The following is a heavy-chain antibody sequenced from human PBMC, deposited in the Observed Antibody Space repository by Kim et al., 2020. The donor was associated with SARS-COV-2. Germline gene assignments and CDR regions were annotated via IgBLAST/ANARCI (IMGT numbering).Heavy chain of an antibody. Sequence: SETLSLTCTVSGGSISSGGYYWSWIRQHPGKGLEWIGYIYYSGSTYYNPSLKSRVTISVDTSKNQFSLKLSSVTAADTAVYYCARVRPRPIVVVITPHWYFDLWGRGTLVTVSS. CDR1: GGSISSGGYY. V-gene: IGHV4-31*03. CDR3: ARVRPRPIVVVITPHWYFDL. CDR2: IYYSGST. D-gene: IGHD3-22*01. J-gene: IGHJ2*01.